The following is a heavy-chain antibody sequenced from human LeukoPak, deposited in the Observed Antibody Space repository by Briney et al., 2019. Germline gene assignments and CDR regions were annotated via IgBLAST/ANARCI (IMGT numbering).Heavy chain of an antibody. CDR3: ASPNCSGGSCYSEAFDI. J-gene: IGHJ3*02. V-gene: IGHV4-38-2*01. CDR1: GYSISSGYY. CDR2: TYHSGST. Sequence: SETLSLTCAVSGYSISSGYYWGWIRQPPGKRLEGIGSTYHSGSTYYNPSLKSRVTISVDTSKNQFSLKLSSVTAADTAVYYCASPNCSGGSCYSEAFDIWGQGTMVTVSS. D-gene: IGHD2-15*01.